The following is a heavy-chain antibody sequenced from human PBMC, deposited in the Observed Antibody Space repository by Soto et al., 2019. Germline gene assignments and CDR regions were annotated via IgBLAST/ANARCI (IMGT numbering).Heavy chain of an antibody. V-gene: IGHV1-69*13. D-gene: IGHD2-15*01. Sequence: GASVKVSCKASGGTFSSYAISWVRQAPGQGLEWMGGIIPIFGTANYAQKFQGRVTITADESTSTAYMELNSLRAEDTAVYYCARERGYCSGGSCLVYGMDVWGQGTTVTVSS. CDR3: ARERGYCSGGSCLVYGMDV. CDR2: IIPIFGTA. J-gene: IGHJ6*02. CDR1: GGTFSSYA.